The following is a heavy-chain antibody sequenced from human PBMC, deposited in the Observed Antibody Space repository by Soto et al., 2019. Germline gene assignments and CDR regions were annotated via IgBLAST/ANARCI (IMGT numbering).Heavy chain of an antibody. Sequence: GGSLRLSCAASGFTFSSYAMSWVSQAPGKGLEWVSAISGSGGSTYYADSVKGRFTISRDNSKNTLYLQMNSLRAEDTAVYYCAKDLYDYIWGSYRYTDAFDIWGQGTMVTVSS. V-gene: IGHV3-23*01. CDR1: GFTFSSYA. J-gene: IGHJ3*02. CDR2: ISGSGGST. D-gene: IGHD3-16*02. CDR3: AKDLYDYIWGSYRYTDAFDI.